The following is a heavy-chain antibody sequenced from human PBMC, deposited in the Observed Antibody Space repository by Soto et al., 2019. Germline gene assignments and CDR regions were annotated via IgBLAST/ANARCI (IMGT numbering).Heavy chain of an antibody. CDR2: IGPYDTGI. Sequence: GGSLRLSCRDSGFTFSGDWMNWVRHALGRGVDWVSRIGPYDTGIRYADSVKGGFTISRDNAKSTLYVQINTMRPEDTAVYYCTRETFCAWDYWGQGTLGTVSS. V-gene: IGHV3-74*01. CDR3: TRETFCAWDY. CDR1: GFTFSGDW. J-gene: IGHJ4*02.